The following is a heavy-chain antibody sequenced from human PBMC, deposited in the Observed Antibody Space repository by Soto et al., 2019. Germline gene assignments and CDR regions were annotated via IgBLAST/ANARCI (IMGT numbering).Heavy chain of an antibody. D-gene: IGHD5-12*01. CDR2: INPSGGST. Sequence: ASVKVSCKASGYTFTSYYMHWVRQAPGQGLEWMGIINPSGGSTSYAQKFQGRVTMTRDTSTSTVYMELSSLRSEDTAVYYCARDSRDGYNYAYYHYGMDVWGQGTTVTVSS. CDR1: GYTFTSYY. V-gene: IGHV1-46*01. J-gene: IGHJ6*02. CDR3: ARDSRDGYNYAYYHYGMDV.